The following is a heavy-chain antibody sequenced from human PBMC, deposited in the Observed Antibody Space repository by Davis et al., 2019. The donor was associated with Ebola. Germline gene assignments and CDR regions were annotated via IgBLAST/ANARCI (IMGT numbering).Heavy chain of an antibody. V-gene: IGHV3-74*01. CDR3: AKDSLRYFDWSVGMDV. CDR1: GFTFINYW. Sequence: GESLKISCAASGFTFINYWMHWVRQAPGKGLEWVSRANSDGSTTGYGDSVKGRFTISRDNARNTLYLQMNSLRAEDTAAYYCAKDSLRYFDWSVGMDVWGQGTTVTVSS. CDR2: ANSDGSTT. J-gene: IGHJ6*02. D-gene: IGHD3-9*01.